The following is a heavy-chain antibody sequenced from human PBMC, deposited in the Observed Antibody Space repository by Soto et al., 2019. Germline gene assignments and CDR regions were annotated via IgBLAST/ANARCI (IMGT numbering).Heavy chain of an antibody. CDR2: ISAYNGNT. CDR1: GYTFTSYA. D-gene: IGHD2-15*01. J-gene: IGHJ6*02. Sequence: QVQLVQSGAEVEKPGASVKVSCKASGYTFTSYAISWVRQAPGQGLEWMGWISAYNGNTNYAQKRQGRVTMTTDTPTMTAYMELRGLTSDDTAVYYCSTTLGRAMDVWDQGTTVTVSS. V-gene: IGHV1-18*01. CDR3: STTLGRAMDV.